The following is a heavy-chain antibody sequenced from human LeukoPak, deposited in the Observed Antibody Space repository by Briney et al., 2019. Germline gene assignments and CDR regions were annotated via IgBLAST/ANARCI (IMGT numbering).Heavy chain of an antibody. D-gene: IGHD3-3*01. CDR3: ARDTYEPGLIDF. J-gene: IGHJ4*02. Sequence: GGSLRLSCTASGFTFSDYRMTWVRQAPGKGLEWISYINSGSSDIHYTQSVRGRFIISRDNAKNTLYLQMNSLRAEDTAVYFCARDTYEPGLIDFWGQGTLVSVSS. CDR1: GFTFSDYR. V-gene: IGHV3-21*05. CDR2: INSGSSDI.